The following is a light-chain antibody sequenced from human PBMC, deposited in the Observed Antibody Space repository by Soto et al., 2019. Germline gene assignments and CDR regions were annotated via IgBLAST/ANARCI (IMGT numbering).Light chain of an antibody. CDR1: SSDVGGYHY. CDR2: DVS. J-gene: IGLJ1*01. V-gene: IGLV2-11*01. Sequence: QSALTQPRSVSGSPGQSVTISCTGTSSDVGGYHYVSWYQQQPGKAPKLMIYDVSKRPSGVPDRFSGSKSGNTASLTISGLQSEDEADYYCCSYAGSDTYVVGTGTKLTVL. CDR3: CSYAGSDTYV.